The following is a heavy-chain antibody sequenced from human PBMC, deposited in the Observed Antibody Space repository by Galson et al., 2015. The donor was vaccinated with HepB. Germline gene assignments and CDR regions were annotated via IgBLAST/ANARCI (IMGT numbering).Heavy chain of an antibody. J-gene: IGHJ4*02. CDR2: FDPEEGET. CDR1: GYTLNEVS. D-gene: IGHD3-10*01. Sequence: SVKVSCKVPGYTLNEVSIHWVRQAPGKGLEWMGGFDPEEGETIYAQKFRGRVTMTEDTSSDTAYLELSSLRSEDTAVYYCTTPVSYYYFDYWGQGTQLTVSS. CDR3: TTPVSYYYFDY. V-gene: IGHV1-24*01.